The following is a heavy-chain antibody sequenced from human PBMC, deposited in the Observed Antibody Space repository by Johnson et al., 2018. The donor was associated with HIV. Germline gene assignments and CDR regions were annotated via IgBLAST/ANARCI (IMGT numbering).Heavy chain of an antibody. D-gene: IGHD4-17*01. Sequence: VQLVESGGGVVQPGRSLRLSCAASGFTLSNYGIHWVRQAPGQGLEWVSGINWNGGSTGYGDSVKGRFTISRDNAKNSLYLQMNSLRAEDTAIYYCARDATPWGGDYVGYAFDLWGQGTVVTVSS. CDR3: ARDATPWGGDYVGYAFDL. CDR2: INWNGGST. CDR1: GFTLSNYG. V-gene: IGHV3-20*04. J-gene: IGHJ3*01.